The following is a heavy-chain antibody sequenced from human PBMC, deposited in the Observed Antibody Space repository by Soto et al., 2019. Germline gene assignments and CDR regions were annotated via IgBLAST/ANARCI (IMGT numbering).Heavy chain of an antibody. CDR1: GFTFSGSA. J-gene: IGHJ4*02. Sequence: EVQLVESGGGLVQPGGSLKLSCAASGFTFSGSAMHWVRQASGKGLQWVGRIRSKANSYATSYDASVKGRFTISRDDSKNTAYMQMRSLRTEGTAVYYCTRRYFYDSSGYYMDDYWGQGTLVTVSS. CDR2: IRSKANSYAT. CDR3: TRRYFYDSSGYYMDDY. D-gene: IGHD3-22*01. V-gene: IGHV3-73*02.